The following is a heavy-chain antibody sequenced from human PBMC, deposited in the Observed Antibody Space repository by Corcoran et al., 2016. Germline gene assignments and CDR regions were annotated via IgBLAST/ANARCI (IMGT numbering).Heavy chain of an antibody. D-gene: IGHD3-22*01. J-gene: IGHJ3*02. CDR1: GFTFSSYG. Sequence: QVQLVESGGGVVQPGRSLRLSCAASGFTFSSYGMHWVRQAPGKGLEWVAVIWYDGSNKYYADSVKGRFTISRDNSKNTLYLQMNSLSAEDTAVYYCARRTYYYDSSGYDADAFDIWGQGTMVTVSS. V-gene: IGHV3-33*01. CDR2: IWYDGSNK. CDR3: ARRTYYYDSSGYDADAFDI.